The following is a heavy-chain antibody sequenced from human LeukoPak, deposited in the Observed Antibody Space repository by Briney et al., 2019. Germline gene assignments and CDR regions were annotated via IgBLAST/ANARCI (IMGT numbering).Heavy chain of an antibody. CDR2: INPNSGGT. CDR1: GYTFTVYY. Sequence: ASVNVSCTASGYTFTVYYMHWVRQAPGQGLEWTGWINPNSGGTNYAQKFQGRVTMTRDTSISTAYMELSRLRSDDTAVYYCAREAPNYFDYWGQGTLVTVSS. V-gene: IGHV1-2*02. CDR3: AREAPNYFDY. J-gene: IGHJ4*02.